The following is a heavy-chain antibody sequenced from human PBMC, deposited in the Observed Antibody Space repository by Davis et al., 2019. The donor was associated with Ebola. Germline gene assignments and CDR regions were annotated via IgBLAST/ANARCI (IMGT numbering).Heavy chain of an antibody. V-gene: IGHV4-59*01. J-gene: IGHJ4*02. Sequence: SETLSSPVTVLGASLRGNYGRWLRQPPGKGLEWIGYIYYSGGTNYNPSLKSRVTISVDTSKNQFSLKLSSVTAADTAVYFCARGGGGNGYVLWGQGTLVTVSS. D-gene: IGHD5-18*01. CDR2: IYYSGGT. CDR3: ARGGGGNGYVL. CDR1: GASLRGNY.